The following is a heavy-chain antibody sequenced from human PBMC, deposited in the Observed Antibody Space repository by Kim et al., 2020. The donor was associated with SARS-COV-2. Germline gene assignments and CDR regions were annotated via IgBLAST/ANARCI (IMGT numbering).Heavy chain of an antibody. CDR3: AKESGSGSYYAWTHYYYCMDV. V-gene: IGHV3-30*18. D-gene: IGHD3-10*01. CDR1: GFTFSSYG. CDR2: ISYDGSNK. J-gene: IGHJ6*01. Sequence: GGSLRLSCAASGFTFSSYGMHWVRQAPGKGLEWVAVISYDGSNKYYADSVKGRFTISRDNSKNTLYLQMNSLRAEDTAVYYCAKESGSGSYYAWTHYYYCMDVWGQGTTVTVSS.